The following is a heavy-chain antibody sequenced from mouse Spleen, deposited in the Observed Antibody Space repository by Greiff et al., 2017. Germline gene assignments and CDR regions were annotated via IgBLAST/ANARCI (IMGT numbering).Heavy chain of an antibody. CDR2: IYPGDGDT. V-gene: IGHV1-82*01. CDR3: ARGMIPYAMDY. D-gene: IGHD2-4*01. J-gene: IGHJ4*01. CDR1: GYAFSSSW. Sequence: QVQLQQSGPELVKPGASVKISCKASGYAFSSSWMNWVKQRPGKGLEWIGRIYPGDGDTNYNGKFKGKATLTADKSSSTAYMQLSSLTSEDSAVYFCARGMIPYAMDYWGQGTSVTVSS.